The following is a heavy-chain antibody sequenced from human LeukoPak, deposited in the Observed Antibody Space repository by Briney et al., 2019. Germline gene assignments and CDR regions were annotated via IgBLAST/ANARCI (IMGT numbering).Heavy chain of an antibody. CDR1: GFSFDSYG. CDR2: IRYDGSNK. Sequence: GSLRLSCAASGFSFDSYGMHWVRQAPGKGLEWVAFIRYDGSNKYYADSVTGRFSISRDNSKNTLYLQMNSLRVEDTAVYYCAKNAHGEFDPWGQGTLVTVSS. D-gene: IGHD2-21*01. V-gene: IGHV3-30*02. CDR3: AKNAHGEFDP. J-gene: IGHJ5*02.